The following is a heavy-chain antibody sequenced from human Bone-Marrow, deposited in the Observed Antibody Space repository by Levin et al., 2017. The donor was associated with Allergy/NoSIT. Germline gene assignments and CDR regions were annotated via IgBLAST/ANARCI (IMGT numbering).Heavy chain of an antibody. J-gene: IGHJ4*02. CDR3: ASNIVVVTGTDY. Sequence: SGYTLIDLSMHWVRQAPGRGLEWVSLISYDGSKEYYADSVKGRFTISRDNSKNRVDLQMNSLRVEDTAVYFCASNIVVVTGTDYWGQGTLVTVSS. CDR2: ISYDGSKE. V-gene: IGHV3-30*04. D-gene: IGHD2-21*02. CDR1: GYTLIDLS.